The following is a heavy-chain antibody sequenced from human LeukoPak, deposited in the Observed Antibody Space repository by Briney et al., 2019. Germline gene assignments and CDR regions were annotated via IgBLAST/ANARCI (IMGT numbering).Heavy chain of an antibody. CDR1: GGSISGGNHY. J-gene: IGHJ4*02. V-gene: IGHV4-61*01. Sequence: SETLSLTCAVSGGSISGGNHYWSWIRQPPGKGLEWIGYIYYSGSTNYNPSLKSRVTISVDTSKNQFSLKLSSVTAADTAVYYCASTLGYCSGGSCYPSFDYWGQGTLVTVSS. CDR3: ASTLGYCSGGSCYPSFDY. CDR2: IYYSGST. D-gene: IGHD2-15*01.